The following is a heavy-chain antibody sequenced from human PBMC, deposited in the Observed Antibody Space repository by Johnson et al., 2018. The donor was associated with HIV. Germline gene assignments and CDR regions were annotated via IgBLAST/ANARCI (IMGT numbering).Heavy chain of an antibody. Sequence: VQLVESGGGLVQPGGSLRLSCAASGFTFSSYWMSWVRQAPGKGLEWVANIKQDGSEKYYVDSVKGRFTISRDNAKNSLYLQMNSLRAEDTAVYFCARDAVTVVRGVIYGWVVVDIWGQGTMVTVSS. CDR2: IKQDGSEK. CDR3: ARDAVTVVRGVIYGWVVVDI. V-gene: IGHV3-7*01. J-gene: IGHJ3*02. D-gene: IGHD3-10*01. CDR1: GFTFSSYW.